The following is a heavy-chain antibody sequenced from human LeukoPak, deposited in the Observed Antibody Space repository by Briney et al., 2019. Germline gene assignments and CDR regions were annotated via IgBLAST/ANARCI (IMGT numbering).Heavy chain of an antibody. CDR3: ARASRGTYYDILTGYYGFDWFDP. D-gene: IGHD3-9*01. Sequence: SETLSLTCTVSGGSISSYYRSWIRQPPGKGLEWIGYIYYSGSTNYNPSLKSRVTISVDASKNQFSLKLSSVTSADTAVYYCARASRGTYYDILTGYYGFDWFDPWGQGTLVTVSS. CDR1: GGSISSYY. V-gene: IGHV4-59*01. CDR2: IYYSGST. J-gene: IGHJ5*02.